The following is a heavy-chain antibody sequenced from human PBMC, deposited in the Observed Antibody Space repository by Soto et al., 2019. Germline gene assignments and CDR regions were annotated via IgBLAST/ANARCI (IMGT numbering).Heavy chain of an antibody. J-gene: IGHJ5*02. V-gene: IGHV3-21*01. CDR3: ARDSLSEVRLLRFLEWLLSGNWFDP. CDR2: ISSSSSYI. CDR1: GFTFSSYS. Sequence: PGGSLRLSCAAPGFTFSSYSMNWVRQAPGKGLEWVSSISSSSSYIYYADSVKGRFTISRDNAKNSLYLQMNSLRAEDTAVYYCARDSLSEVRLLRFLEWLLSGNWFDPWGQGTLVTVSS. D-gene: IGHD3-3*01.